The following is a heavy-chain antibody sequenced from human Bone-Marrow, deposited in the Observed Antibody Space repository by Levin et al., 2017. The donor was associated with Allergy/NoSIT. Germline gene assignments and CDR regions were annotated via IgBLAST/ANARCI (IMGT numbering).Heavy chain of an antibody. CDR1: GFTFSSYA. Sequence: TGGSLRLSCAASGFTFSSYAMSWVRQAPGKGLEWVSAISGSGGSTYYADSVKGRFTISRDNSKNTLYLQMNSLRAEDTAVYYCAKPLHSSSWYSNYYYDYGMDVWGQGTTVTVSS. D-gene: IGHD6-13*01. V-gene: IGHV3-23*01. CDR2: ISGSGGST. CDR3: AKPLHSSSWYSNYYYDYGMDV. J-gene: IGHJ6*02.